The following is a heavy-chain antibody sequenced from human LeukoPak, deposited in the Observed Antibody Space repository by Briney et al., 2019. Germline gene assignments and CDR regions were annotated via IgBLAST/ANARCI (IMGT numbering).Heavy chain of an antibody. V-gene: IGHV3-21*01. CDR2: ISSRSTYI. J-gene: IGHJ4*02. Sequence: PGGSLRHSCAASGFAFSTYSMNWVRQAPGKGLEWVSSISSRSTYIYYADSVKGRVTISRDNAKNSLYLQMNSLRAEDTAVYYCARVLSGCETTRCELDYWGQGTLVTVSS. CDR3: ARVLSGCETTRCELDY. CDR1: GFAFSTYS. D-gene: IGHD1-26*01.